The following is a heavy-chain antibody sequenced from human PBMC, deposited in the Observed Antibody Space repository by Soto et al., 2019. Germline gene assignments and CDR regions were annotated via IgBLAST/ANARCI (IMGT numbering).Heavy chain of an antibody. CDR2: IYYSGST. V-gene: IGHV4-31*03. CDR3: ARDPFGDSSGYYLFDI. Sequence: SETLSLTCTVSGGSISSGGYYWSWIRQHPGKGLEWIGYIYYSGSTYYNPSLKSRVTISVDTSKNQFSLKLSSVTAADTAVYYCARDPFGDSSGYYLFDIWGQGTMVT. J-gene: IGHJ3*02. D-gene: IGHD3-22*01. CDR1: GGSISSGGYY.